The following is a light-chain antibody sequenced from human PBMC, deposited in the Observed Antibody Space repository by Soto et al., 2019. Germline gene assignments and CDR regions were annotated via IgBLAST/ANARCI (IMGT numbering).Light chain of an antibody. CDR3: SSYTSSITYV. CDR1: SSDVGGYNY. V-gene: IGLV2-14*01. Sequence: QSALTQPASVSGSPGQSITISCTGTSSDVGGYNYVSWYQQHPGKAPKLMIYEVSNRPSGVSNRFSGSKSGNTASLTISGLQAEDEDDYYCSSYTSSITYVFGTGTNVT. J-gene: IGLJ1*01. CDR2: EVS.